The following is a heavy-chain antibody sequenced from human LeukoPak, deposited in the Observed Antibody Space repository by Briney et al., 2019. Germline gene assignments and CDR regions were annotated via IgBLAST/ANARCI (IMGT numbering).Heavy chain of an antibody. J-gene: IGHJ4*02. Sequence: GGSLRLSCAASGFTVVSNYMSWVRQAPEKGLEWVSVIYNSGTTYYTDSVKGRFTFSRDISKNTLYLQMNCLRAEDTAVYYCARAPGIDHVRGVIITYFDYWGQGTLVTVSS. D-gene: IGHD3-10*02. V-gene: IGHV3-53*01. CDR1: GFTVVSNY. CDR2: IYNSGTT. CDR3: ARAPGIDHVRGVIITYFDY.